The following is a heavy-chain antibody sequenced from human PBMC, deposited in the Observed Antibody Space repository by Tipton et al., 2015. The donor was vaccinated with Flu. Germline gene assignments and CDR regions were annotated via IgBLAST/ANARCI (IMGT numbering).Heavy chain of an antibody. CDR3: ARHSEEYSGSPGRGDFDY. D-gene: IGHD1-26*01. V-gene: IGHV5-51*01. Sequence: QLVQSGAEVKKPGESLKISCKGSGYNFASYWIAWVRQMPGKGLEWLGIIYPNDSDNRYSPSFRGQGTMSVDKSINTAYLQWSSLQASDTAMYYCARHSEEYSGSPGRGDFDYWGQGTLVTVSS. CDR2: IYPNDSDN. CDR1: GYNFASYW. J-gene: IGHJ4*02.